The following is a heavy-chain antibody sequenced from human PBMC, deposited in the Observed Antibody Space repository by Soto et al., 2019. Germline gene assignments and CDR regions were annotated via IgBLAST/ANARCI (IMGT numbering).Heavy chain of an antibody. CDR1: GFTFSSYA. J-gene: IGHJ4*02. V-gene: IGHV3-23*01. CDR2: ISGSGGST. CDR3: AKDGDYGDYSFDY. Sequence: EVQLLESGGGLVQPGGSLRLSCAASGFTFSSYAMSWVRQAPGKGLEWVSAISGSGGSTYYADSVKGRFTISRDNSKNTLYLQMNSLRAEDTVVYYCAKDGDYGDYSFDYWGQGTLVTVSS. D-gene: IGHD4-17*01.